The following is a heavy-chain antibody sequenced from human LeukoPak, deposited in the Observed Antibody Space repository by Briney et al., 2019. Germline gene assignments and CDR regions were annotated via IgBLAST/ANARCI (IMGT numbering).Heavy chain of an antibody. V-gene: IGHV3-74*01. CDR1: GFTLSNYW. Sequence: GGSLRLSCAASGFTLSNYWMHWVRQAPGKGPVWVSRIKSDGSSTRFADSVQGRFTISRDNGKNTVYLQMNSLRAEDTAVYYCARGGDTSNWYPGYFDYWGQGALVTVSS. D-gene: IGHD6-13*01. CDR2: IKSDGSST. CDR3: ARGGDTSNWYPGYFDY. J-gene: IGHJ4*02.